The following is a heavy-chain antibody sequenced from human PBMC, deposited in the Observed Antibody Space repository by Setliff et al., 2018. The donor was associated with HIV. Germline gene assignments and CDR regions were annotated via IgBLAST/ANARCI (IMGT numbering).Heavy chain of an antibody. Sequence: ASVKVSCKASGYTFTEYSIHWVRQAPGQRLEWMGWINANKGNTKYSQKFQGRVTVTRDASTSTVYMDLSSLRSDDTAVYFCARVYCSIASCYDEYYFDYWGQGTLVTVSS. J-gene: IGHJ4*02. CDR3: ARVYCSIASCYDEYYFDY. D-gene: IGHD2-2*01. V-gene: IGHV1-3*01. CDR1: GYTFTEYS. CDR2: INANKGNT.